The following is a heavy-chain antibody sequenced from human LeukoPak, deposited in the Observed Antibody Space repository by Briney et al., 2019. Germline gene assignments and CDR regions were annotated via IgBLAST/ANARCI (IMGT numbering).Heavy chain of an antibody. D-gene: IGHD3-3*01. J-gene: IGHJ4*02. CDR1: GYTFTSYD. CDR2: MNPNSGNT. Sequence: ASVKVSFKASGYTFTSYDINWVRQATGQGLEWMGWMNPNSGNTGYAQKFQGRVTMTRNTSISTAYMELSSLRSEDTAVYYCARGSGLYYDFWSGYYPNDYWGQGTLVTVSS. V-gene: IGHV1-8*01. CDR3: ARGSGLYYDFWSGYYPNDY.